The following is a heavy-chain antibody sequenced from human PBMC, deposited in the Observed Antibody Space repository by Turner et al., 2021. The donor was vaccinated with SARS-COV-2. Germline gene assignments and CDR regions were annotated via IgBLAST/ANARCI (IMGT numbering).Heavy chain of an antibody. CDR3: ARGVTVAGITPFGY. CDR2: INSDGSST. V-gene: IGHV3-74*01. J-gene: IGHJ4*02. Sequence: EVQLVETGGGLVQPGGSLRLSWSASGFPFISYWMHWVRQAPGKGLVWVSRINSDGSSTSYADSVKGRFTVSRDNAKHTLYLQMNSLRAEDTAVYYCARGVTVAGITPFGYWGQGTLVTVSS. CDR1: GFPFISYW. D-gene: IGHD6-19*01.